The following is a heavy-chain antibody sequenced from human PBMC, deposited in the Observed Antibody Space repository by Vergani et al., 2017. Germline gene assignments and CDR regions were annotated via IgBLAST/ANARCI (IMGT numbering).Heavy chain of an antibody. CDR3: ARHYDSSGYYSSRWFDP. CDR1: GYTFTSYG. CDR2: INSNSGGT. D-gene: IGHD3-22*01. Sequence: VQLVQSGAEVKKPGASVKVSCKASGYTFTSYGISWVRQAPGQGLEWMGWINSNSGGTNYAQKFQGRVTMTRDTSISTAYMELSRLGSDDTAVYYCARHYDSSGYYSSRWFDPWGQGTLVTVSS. V-gene: IGHV1-2*02. J-gene: IGHJ5*02.